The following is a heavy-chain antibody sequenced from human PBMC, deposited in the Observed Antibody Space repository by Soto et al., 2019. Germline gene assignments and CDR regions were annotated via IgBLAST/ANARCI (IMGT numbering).Heavy chain of an antibody. V-gene: IGHV3-30-3*01. D-gene: IGHD3-22*01. CDR1: GFTFSSYA. J-gene: IGHJ4*02. CDR2: ISYDGSNK. CDR3: AREAYYDSSGYLHYPFDY. Sequence: QVQLVESGGGVVQPGRSLRLSCAASGFTFSSYAMHWVRQAPGKGLEWVAVISYDGSNKYYADSVKGRFTISRDNSKNPLYLQMNSLRAEDTAVYYCAREAYYDSSGYLHYPFDYWGQGTLVTVSS.